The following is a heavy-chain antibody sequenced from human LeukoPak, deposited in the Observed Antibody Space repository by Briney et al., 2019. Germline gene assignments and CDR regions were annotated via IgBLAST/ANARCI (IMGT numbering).Heavy chain of an antibody. CDR2: IGTAADT. CDR3: ARSSSWYKHDAFDI. D-gene: IGHD6-13*01. Sequence: GGSLRLSCAASGFTFSSYDMHWVRQATGEGLEWVSAIGTAADTYYSGSVKGRFTISRDNAKDSSYLQMNNLKAEDTAVYYCARSSSWYKHDAFDIWGQGTVVTVSS. J-gene: IGHJ3*02. V-gene: IGHV3-13*01. CDR1: GFTFSSYD.